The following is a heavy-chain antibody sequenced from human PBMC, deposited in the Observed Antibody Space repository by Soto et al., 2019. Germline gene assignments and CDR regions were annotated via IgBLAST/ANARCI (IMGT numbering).Heavy chain of an antibody. CDR3: AKDRNGEFYYYGMDV. V-gene: IGHV3-23*01. CDR2: ISGSGGST. J-gene: IGHJ6*02. D-gene: IGHD4-4*01. Sequence: EVQLLESGGGLVQPGGSLRLSCAASGFTFSSYAMSWVRQAPGKGLEWVSAISGSGGSTYYADSVKGRFTISSDNSKNTLYLQMNGLRAEDTAVYYCAKDRNGEFYYYGMDVWGQGTTVTVSS. CDR1: GFTFSSYA.